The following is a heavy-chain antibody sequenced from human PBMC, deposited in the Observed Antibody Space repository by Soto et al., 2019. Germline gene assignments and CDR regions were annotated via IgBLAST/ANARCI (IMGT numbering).Heavy chain of an antibody. CDR3: ARDSASDS. J-gene: IGHJ4*02. D-gene: IGHD3-10*01. CDR2: VSGDGSST. V-gene: IGHV3-74*01. CDR1: GFTFSSSW. Sequence: GGSLRLSCAASGFTFSSSWMHWVRQAPGKGLVWVSRVSGDGSSTNYADSVKGRFTISRDNAKNTLYLQMNSLRAEDTAVYSCARDSASDSWGEAPLFTVPS.